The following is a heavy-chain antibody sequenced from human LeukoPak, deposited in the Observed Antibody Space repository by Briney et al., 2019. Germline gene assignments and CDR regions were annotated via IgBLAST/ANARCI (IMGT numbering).Heavy chain of an antibody. Sequence: ASVKVSCKASGYTFTSYYIHWVQQAPGQGLEWMGIINPSGGSTNYAQKFQGRVTMTRDTSTSTVYMELSSLRSEDSAVYYCARGGIAAAPTGYYYYGMDVWGQGTTVTVSS. CDR1: GYTFTSYY. CDR3: ARGGIAAAPTGYYYYGMDV. J-gene: IGHJ6*02. D-gene: IGHD6-13*01. CDR2: INPSGGST. V-gene: IGHV1-46*01.